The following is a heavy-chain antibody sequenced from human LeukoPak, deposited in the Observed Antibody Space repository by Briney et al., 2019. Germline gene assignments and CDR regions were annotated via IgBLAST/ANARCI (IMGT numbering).Heavy chain of an antibody. J-gene: IGHJ4*02. V-gene: IGHV3-33*01. D-gene: IGHD6-19*01. CDR1: GFTFSNYG. Sequence: GGSLRLSCAASGFTFSNYGMHWVRQAPGKGLEWVTLIWYDGSNTYYADSVKGRFTISRYNSKNTLYLQMNSLRDEDTAVYYCAREAPGGWNSFDYWGQGTLVTVSS. CDR3: AREAPGGWNSFDY. CDR2: IWYDGSNT.